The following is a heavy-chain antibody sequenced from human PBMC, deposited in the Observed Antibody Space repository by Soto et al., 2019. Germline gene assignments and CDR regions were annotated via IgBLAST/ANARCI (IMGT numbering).Heavy chain of an antibody. D-gene: IGHD3-10*01. CDR2: INHSGST. CDR1: GGSFSCYY. V-gene: IGHV4-34*01. CDR3: ARGRKVRGNWFDP. J-gene: IGHJ5*02. Sequence: PSETLSLACAVYGGSFSCYYWSWIRQPPGKGLEWIGEINHSGSTNYNPSLKSRVTISVDTSKNQFSLKLSSVTAADTAVYYCARGRKVRGNWFDPWGQGTLVTVPQ.